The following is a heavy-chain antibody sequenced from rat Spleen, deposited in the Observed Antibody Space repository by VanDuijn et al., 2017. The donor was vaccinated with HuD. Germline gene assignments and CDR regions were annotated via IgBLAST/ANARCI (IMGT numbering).Heavy chain of an antibody. D-gene: IGHD1-2*01. CDR3: AAYYNTYAFSY. Sequence: EVLLQESGPGLVRPSQSLSLTCSVTGSSITSIYWGWIRRFPGSKMEWLGYISYSGVTNYNPSLTTRISITRDTSKNQFFLQLQSVTTEDTAAYYCAAYYNTYAFSYWGQGTLVTVSS. V-gene: IGHV3-1*01. CDR1: GSSITSIY. J-gene: IGHJ3*01. CDR2: ISYSGVT.